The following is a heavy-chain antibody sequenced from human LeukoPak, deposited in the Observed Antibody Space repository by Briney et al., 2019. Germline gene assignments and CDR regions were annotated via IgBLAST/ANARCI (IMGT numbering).Heavy chain of an antibody. J-gene: IGHJ3*02. D-gene: IGHD6-13*01. CDR2: INPNSGGT. Sequence: ASVKVFCKASGYTFTGYYMHWVRQAPGQGLEWMGWINPNSGGTNYAQKFQGWVTMTRDTSISTAYMEPSRLRSDDTAVYYCARAAGSGIAAAGRLISGAFDIWGQGTMVTVSS. CDR3: ARAAGSGIAAAGRLISGAFDI. CDR1: GYTFTGYY. V-gene: IGHV1-2*04.